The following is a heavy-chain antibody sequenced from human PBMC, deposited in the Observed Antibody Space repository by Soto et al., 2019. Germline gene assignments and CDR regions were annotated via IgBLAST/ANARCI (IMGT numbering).Heavy chain of an antibody. CDR1: GVSVSSGSFY. Sequence: QVQLQESGPGLVKPSETLSLTCTVSGVSVSSGSFYWTWIRQPPGKGLEWIGFISYSGSTNYNPSLKSRVTISLDTSRSQISLKVSSVTAADTAVYYCGRGATVPQSDYWGQGTRVTVSP. CDR3: GRGATVPQSDY. J-gene: IGHJ4*02. D-gene: IGHD4-17*01. CDR2: ISYSGST. V-gene: IGHV4-61*01.